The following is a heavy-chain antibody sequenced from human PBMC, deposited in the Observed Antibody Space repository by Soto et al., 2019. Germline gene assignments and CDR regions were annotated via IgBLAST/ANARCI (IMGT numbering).Heavy chain of an antibody. Sequence: SXTPSLTCTASGGSISRYYWSWIRQPPGKGLEWIAYIYYSGSTNYNPSLKSRVTISVDTSKNQFSLKLSSVTAADTAVYYCARRSADYWGQGTLVTVSS. CDR2: IYYSGST. CDR3: ARRSADY. V-gene: IGHV4-59*08. CDR1: GGSISRYY. J-gene: IGHJ4*02.